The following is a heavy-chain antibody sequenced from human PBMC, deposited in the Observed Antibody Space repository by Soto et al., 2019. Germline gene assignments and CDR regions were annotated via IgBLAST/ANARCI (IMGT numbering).Heavy chain of an antibody. J-gene: IGHJ4*02. CDR2: IYWNDDK. CDR1: GFSLRTSGVG. Sequence: SGPTLVNPTQTLTLTCKYFSGFSLRTSGVGVGWIRQPPGKAPEWLALIYWNDDKFYSPSLKTRLTITKDTARNQVVLSMTDMDPVDTATYYCAHARRHYHFSTGYYPLFDYWGPGTLVTVSS. CDR3: AHARRHYHFSTGYYPLFDY. D-gene: IGHD3-3*01. V-gene: IGHV2-5*01.